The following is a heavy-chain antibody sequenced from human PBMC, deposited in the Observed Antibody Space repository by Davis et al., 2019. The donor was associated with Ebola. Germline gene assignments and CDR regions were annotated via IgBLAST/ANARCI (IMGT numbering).Heavy chain of an antibody. CDR3: ARGGAAGH. V-gene: IGHV1-18*04. J-gene: IGHJ4*02. CDR2: INPHNGNT. CDR1: GYTFTSYG. D-gene: IGHD6-13*01. Sequence: AASVKVSCKASGYTFTSYGITWVRQAPGQGLEWMGWINPHNGNTNYAQNVQGRVTMTTDTSTSTAYMEVGILRSEDTAVYYCARGGAAGHWGQGTLVTVSS.